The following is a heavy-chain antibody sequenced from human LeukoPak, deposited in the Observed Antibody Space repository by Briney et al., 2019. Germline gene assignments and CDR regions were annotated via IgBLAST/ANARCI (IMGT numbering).Heavy chain of an antibody. J-gene: IGHJ4*02. CDR1: GFTFSSYE. CDR2: ISSSGSTI. Sequence: GGSLRPSCAASGFTFSSYEMNWVRQAPGKGLEWVSYISSSGSTIYYADSVKGRFTISGDNAKNSLYLQMNSLRAEDTAVYYCAREGYCSGGSCYGDLDYWGQGTLVTVSS. V-gene: IGHV3-48*03. CDR3: AREGYCSGGSCYGDLDY. D-gene: IGHD2-15*01.